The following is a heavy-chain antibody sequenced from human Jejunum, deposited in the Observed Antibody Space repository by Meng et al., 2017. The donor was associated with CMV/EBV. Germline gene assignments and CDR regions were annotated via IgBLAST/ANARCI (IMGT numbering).Heavy chain of an antibody. CDR2: LNGYTT. CDR1: GFTCSNEA. J-gene: IGHJ4*02. V-gene: IGHV3-23*01. Sequence: SCAASGFTCSNEAMNWLRQAPGKGLEWVSSLNGYTTYYADFVKGRFTISRDNSQNTLYLQMNSLRGEDTAVYYCAKSNIVIAGPDYWGQGTLVTVSS. CDR3: AKSNIVIAGPDY. D-gene: IGHD2/OR15-2a*01.